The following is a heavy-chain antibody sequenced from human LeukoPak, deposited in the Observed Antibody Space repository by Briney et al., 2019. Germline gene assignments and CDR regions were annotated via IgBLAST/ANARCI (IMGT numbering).Heavy chain of an antibody. CDR3: AKGATVGKEALDI. CDR2: IIPMVGTA. CDR1: GGIFSNHA. V-gene: IGHV1-69*04. Sequence: SVKVSCKASGGIFSNHAVTWVRQAPGQGLEWMGRIIPMVGTAKYAQKFQDRVTFTADTSTNTAYMELSSLTSEDTALYFCAKGATVGKEALDIWGQGSLVTVSS. J-gene: IGHJ3*02. D-gene: IGHD4-11*01.